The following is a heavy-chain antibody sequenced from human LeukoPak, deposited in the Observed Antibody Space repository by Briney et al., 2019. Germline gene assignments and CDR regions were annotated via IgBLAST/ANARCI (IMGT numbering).Heavy chain of an antibody. V-gene: IGHV3-23*01. CDR1: GFTFSSYA. CDR3: AKDIYSGSYSGLDY. J-gene: IGHJ4*02. D-gene: IGHD1-26*01. Sequence: GGSLRLSCAASGFTFSSYAMSWVRQAPGKGLEWVSAISGSGGTTYYADSVKGRFTISRDNSKDTLYLQMNSRRAEDTAVYYCAKDIYSGSYSGLDYWGQGTLVTVSS. CDR2: ISGSGGTT.